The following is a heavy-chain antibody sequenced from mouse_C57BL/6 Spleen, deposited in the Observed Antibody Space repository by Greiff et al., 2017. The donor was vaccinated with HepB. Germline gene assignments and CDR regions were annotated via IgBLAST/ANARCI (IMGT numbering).Heavy chain of an antibody. CDR2: INYDGSST. J-gene: IGHJ4*01. V-gene: IGHV5-16*01. CDR3: ARDRAYYSKGAMDY. CDR1: GFTFSDYY. D-gene: IGHD2-5*01. Sequence: EVKVVESEGGLVQPGSSMKLSCTASGFTFSDYYMAWVRQVPEKGLEWVANINYDGSSTYYLDSLKSRFIISRDNAKNILYLQMSSLKSEDTATYYCARDRAYYSKGAMDYWGQGTSVTVSS.